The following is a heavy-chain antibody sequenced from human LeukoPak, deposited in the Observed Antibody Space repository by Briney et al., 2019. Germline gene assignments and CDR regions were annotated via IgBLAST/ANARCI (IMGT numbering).Heavy chain of an antibody. D-gene: IGHD6-13*01. V-gene: IGHV3-30-3*01. CDR1: GFTFGSYS. Sequence: PGGSLRLSCAASGFTFGSYSLHWVRQSPDKGLEWATSILYDGTRQYYADSVRGRFTISRDNSNNTLYLQMNSLRAEDTAVYYCAKGGDIAAAGNGAFDIWGQGTMVTVSS. J-gene: IGHJ3*02. CDR3: AKGGDIAAAGNGAFDI. CDR2: ILYDGTRQ.